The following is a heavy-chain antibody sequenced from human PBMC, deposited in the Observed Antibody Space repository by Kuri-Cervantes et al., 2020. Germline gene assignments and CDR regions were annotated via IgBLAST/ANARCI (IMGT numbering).Heavy chain of an antibody. CDR1: GFTFSTYT. CDR2: ISSTSRYI. CDR3: AREFPGTAVAGTEGAIDI. Sequence: GESLKISCSASGFTFSTYTMNWVRQAPGKGLEWVSSISSTSRYIYYADSVKGRFTISRDNAKNSLYLQMKSLRAEDTAVYYCAREFPGTAVAGTEGAIDIWGQGTKVTVSS. D-gene: IGHD6-19*01. V-gene: IGHV3-21*01. J-gene: IGHJ3*02.